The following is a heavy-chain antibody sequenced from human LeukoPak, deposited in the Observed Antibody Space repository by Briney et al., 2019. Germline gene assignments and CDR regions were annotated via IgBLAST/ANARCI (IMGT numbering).Heavy chain of an antibody. J-gene: IGHJ4*02. CDR2: INHSGST. D-gene: IGHD5-18*01. V-gene: IGHV4-34*01. Sequence: PSETLSLTCAVYGGSFSNYYWSWIRQPPGKGLEWIGEINHSGSTNYNPSLKSRVIISVDTSKNQFSLKLSSVTAADTAVYYCASKTWFEEYSYGIFDYWGQRTLVTVSS. CDR3: ASKTWFEEYSYGIFDY. CDR1: GGSFSNYY.